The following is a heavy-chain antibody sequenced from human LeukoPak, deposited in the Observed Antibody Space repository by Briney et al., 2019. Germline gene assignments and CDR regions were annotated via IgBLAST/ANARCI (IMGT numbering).Heavy chain of an antibody. D-gene: IGHD3-22*01. CDR3: AREVPMIVVVSPRGAFDI. Sequence: SETLSLTCTVSGGSISSGGYYWSWIRQHPGKGLEWIGYIYYSGSTYYNPSLKSRVTISVDTSKNQLSLKLSSVTAADTAVYYCAREVPMIVVVSPRGAFDIWGQGTMVTVSS. CDR1: GGSISSGGYY. V-gene: IGHV4-31*03. CDR2: IYYSGST. J-gene: IGHJ3*02.